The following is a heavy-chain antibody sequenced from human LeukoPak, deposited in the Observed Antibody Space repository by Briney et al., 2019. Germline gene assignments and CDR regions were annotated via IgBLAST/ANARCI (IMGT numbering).Heavy chain of an antibody. CDR3: ARQECNGGSCYSRAIWFDP. D-gene: IGHD2-15*01. CDR1: GFTFSSYSIN. CDR2: IYHTGTT. J-gene: IGHJ5*02. Sequence: PGGSLRLSCVVSGFTFSSYSINWVRQPPGKGLEWIGSIYHTGTTYYSPSLQSRVTISVHTSKNQFSLKLSSVTAADTAVYYCARQECNGGSCYSRAIWFDPWGQGTLVTVSS. V-gene: IGHV4-39*01.